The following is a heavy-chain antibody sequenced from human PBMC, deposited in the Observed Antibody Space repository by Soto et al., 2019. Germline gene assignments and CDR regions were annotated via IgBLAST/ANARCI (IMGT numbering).Heavy chain of an antibody. D-gene: IGHD3-10*01. V-gene: IGHV4-4*02. CDR2: IYHSGST. CDR3: ERDRRGPEKDDAFDI. J-gene: IGHJ3*02. CDR1: IGSISSINW. Sequence: LSLTCPVSIGSISSINWWSWVREPPGKGLEWIGEIYHSGSTNYNTSLKSRVTISVDKSKNQFSLKLSSVTAADTAVYYCERDRRGPEKDDAFDIWGQGTMVTVSS.